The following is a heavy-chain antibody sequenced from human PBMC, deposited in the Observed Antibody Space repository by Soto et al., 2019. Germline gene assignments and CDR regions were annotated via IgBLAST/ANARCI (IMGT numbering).Heavy chain of an antibody. CDR3: ARADYYDSSGYFDP. V-gene: IGHV1-18*01. Sequence: GASVKVSCKASGYTFTSYGISWVRQAPGQGLEWMGWISAYNGNTNYAQKLQGRVTMTTDTSTSTAYMELRSLRSDDTAVYYCARADYYDSSGYFDPWGQGTLVNVSS. CDR1: GYTFTSYG. CDR2: ISAYNGNT. J-gene: IGHJ5*02. D-gene: IGHD3-22*01.